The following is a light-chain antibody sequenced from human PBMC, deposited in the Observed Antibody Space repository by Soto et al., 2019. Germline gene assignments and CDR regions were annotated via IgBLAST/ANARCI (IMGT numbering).Light chain of an antibody. CDR1: QRIANY. CDR2: GAS. J-gene: IGKJ2*01. CDR3: QLTYTTPHT. V-gene: IGKV1-39*01. Sequence: DIQMTQSPSSLSASVGDRVTITCRASQRIANYLNWYQQRPGKAPKLLICGASTLQSEFPSRFSGSGSGTDFTLTISTLQPEDVSAYDCQLTYTTPHTCGQGTKLEVK.